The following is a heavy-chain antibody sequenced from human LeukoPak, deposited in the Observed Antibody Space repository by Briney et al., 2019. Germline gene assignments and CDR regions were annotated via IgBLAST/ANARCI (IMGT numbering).Heavy chain of an antibody. CDR3: ARGAKWELPPSKNNWFDP. J-gene: IGHJ5*02. D-gene: IGHD1-26*01. CDR2: IFHSGST. V-gene: IGHV4-39*01. CDR1: GGSITSSSYY. Sequence: SETLSLTCTVSGGSITSSSYYWVWIRQPPGKGLEWIGSIFHSGSTYYNASLKSRVTISVDTSRNQFSLKLSSVTAADTAVYYCARGAKWELPPSKNNWFDPWGQGTLVTVSS.